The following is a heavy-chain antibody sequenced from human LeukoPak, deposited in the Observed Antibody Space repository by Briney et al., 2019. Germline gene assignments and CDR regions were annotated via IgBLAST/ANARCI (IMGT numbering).Heavy chain of an antibody. J-gene: IGHJ4*02. CDR1: GGSISSGSYF. CDR3: ARQYDY. V-gene: IGHV4-39*01. CDR2: RYYSGST. Sequence: KPSETLSLTCTVSGGSISSGSYFWGWVRQPPGKGLEWIGSRYYSGSTDYNPSLKSRVTISADTSKNQFSLKLTSVTAADTAVYYCARQYDYWGQGTLVTVSS.